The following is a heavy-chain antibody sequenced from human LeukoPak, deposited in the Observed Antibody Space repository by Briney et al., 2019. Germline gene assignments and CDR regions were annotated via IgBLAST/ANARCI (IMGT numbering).Heavy chain of an antibody. Sequence: ASVRVSCKVTGNTLSEFSMHWVRQSPGKGLEWMGGFDPEVGETVYAQKFQGRVTMTEDTSTETAYMELSSLRSEDTAVYYCATDLLAGGLKTFDPWGQGTLVTVSS. CDR3: ATDLLAGGLKTFDP. CDR1: GNTLSEFS. CDR2: FDPEVGET. V-gene: IGHV1-24*01. J-gene: IGHJ5*02.